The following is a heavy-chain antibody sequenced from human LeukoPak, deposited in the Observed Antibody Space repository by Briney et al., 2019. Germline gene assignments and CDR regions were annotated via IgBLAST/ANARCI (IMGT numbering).Heavy chain of an antibody. J-gene: IGHJ4*02. CDR3: ARAHFSAYTGSE. Sequence: SVKVSCKASGDTFSNYAIYWVRQAPGQGLEWVGGILPIIGATKNGQKLQGRVTFTADESTSTVYMELSSLRSEDTAIYYCARAHFSAYTGSEWGQGTLVTVSS. CDR2: ILPIIGAT. D-gene: IGHD3-16*01. V-gene: IGHV1-69*13. CDR1: GDTFSNYA.